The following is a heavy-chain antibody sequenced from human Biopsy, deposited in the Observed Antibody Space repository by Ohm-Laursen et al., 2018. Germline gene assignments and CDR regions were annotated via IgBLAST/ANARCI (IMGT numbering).Heavy chain of an antibody. J-gene: IGHJ6*02. V-gene: IGHV4-34*01. CDR1: GGSFNGYF. CDR2: ITQRGST. CDR3: ARVPLPGIGAAYQGRFLYGMDV. Sequence: SETLSLTCVVYGGSFNGYFWSWIRQPPGKGLEWIGDITQRGSTNYSPSLKSRVTISVDTAKKQFSLSLRSVTAADTAVYYCARVPLPGIGAAYQGRFLYGMDVWGQGTTVSVSS. D-gene: IGHD6-13*01.